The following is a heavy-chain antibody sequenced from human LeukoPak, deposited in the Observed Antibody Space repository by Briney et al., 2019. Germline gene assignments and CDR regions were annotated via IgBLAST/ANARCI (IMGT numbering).Heavy chain of an antibody. CDR1: GGSFSGYY. J-gene: IGHJ4*02. Sequence: ETLSLTCAVYGGSFSGYYWSWIRQPPGKGLEWVSVIGGRGGSTYYADSVKGRFTISRDNSKNTLYLQMNSLRAEDTAGYYCAKDQGYSGSYLGYWGQGTLVTVSS. D-gene: IGHD1-26*01. CDR2: IGGRGGST. CDR3: AKDQGYSGSYLGY. V-gene: IGHV3-23*01.